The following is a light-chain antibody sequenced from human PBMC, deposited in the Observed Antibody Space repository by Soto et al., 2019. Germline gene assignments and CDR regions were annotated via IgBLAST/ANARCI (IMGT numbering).Light chain of an antibody. J-gene: IGLJ2*01. V-gene: IGLV2-14*01. CDR1: SSDIGGYNY. CDR3: SSYTRTSTLV. Sequence: QSALTQPASLSGSPGQSITISCTGSSSDIGGYNYVSWYRQHPGKAPKLMIFEVSNRPSGVSNRFSGSKSGNTASLTISGLQAEDEADYYCSSYTRTSTLVFGGGTKLTVL. CDR2: EVS.